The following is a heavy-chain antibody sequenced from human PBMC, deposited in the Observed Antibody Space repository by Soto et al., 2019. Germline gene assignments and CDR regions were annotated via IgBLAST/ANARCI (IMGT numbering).Heavy chain of an antibody. CDR2: ISFDGNNK. V-gene: IGHV3-30*18. Sequence: QVQLVESGGGVVQPGRSLRLSCAASGFTFSSYGMHWVRQAPGKGLEWVAVISFDGNNKYYADSVKGRFTISRDDSKNTLYLQMNSLRAEDTAAYYCANILPLSSYYYYYGMDVWGQGTTVTVSS. CDR3: ANILPLSSYYYYYGMDV. D-gene: IGHD3-10*01. CDR1: GFTFSSYG. J-gene: IGHJ6*02.